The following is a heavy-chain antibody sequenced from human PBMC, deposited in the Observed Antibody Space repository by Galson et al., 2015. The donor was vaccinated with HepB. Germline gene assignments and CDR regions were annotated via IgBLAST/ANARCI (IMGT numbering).Heavy chain of an antibody. CDR2: IDPTDSST. V-gene: IGHV5-10-1*01. CDR3: ALNIGTPPGAFDI. D-gene: IGHD6-13*01. J-gene: IGHJ3*02. CDR1: GYIFTYFY. Sequence: QSGAEVKQPGKSLRISCAGSGYIFTYFYINWVRQMPGKGLVWLGRIDPTDSSTPYNPSFRGHVSFSVGTSISTAYLRWISLKASDTAIYICALNIGTPPGAFDIWGQSTMVTVSS.